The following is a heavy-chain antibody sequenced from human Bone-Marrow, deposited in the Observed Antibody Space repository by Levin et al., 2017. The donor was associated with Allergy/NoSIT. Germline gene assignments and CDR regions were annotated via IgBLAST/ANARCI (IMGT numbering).Heavy chain of an antibody. Sequence: PSQTLSLTCAASGFTFNSYNMYWVRQAPGKGLEWVSSISGESTYIFYPDSVKGRFTVSRDNARNSLYLQMNSLRAEDTAVYYCARGQVGHYSYMDVWGKGTTVSVSS. CDR2: ISGESTYI. CDR3: ARGQVGHYSYMDV. J-gene: IGHJ6*03. V-gene: IGHV3-21*01. CDR1: GFTFNSYN.